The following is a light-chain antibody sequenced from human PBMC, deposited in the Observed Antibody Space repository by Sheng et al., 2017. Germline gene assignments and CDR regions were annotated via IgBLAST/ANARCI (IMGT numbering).Light chain of an antibody. J-gene: IGKJ5*01. Sequence: DIQMTQSPSSLSASVGDTVTITCRASQTISTYVNWYQQKPGKAPKLLIYGAISPQGGVPSRFSGRGSGTDFTLTINSLQPEDFAAYYCQQSYSTLLTFGQGTRLDIK. CDR3: QQSYSTLLT. CDR1: QTISTY. V-gene: IGKV1-39*01. CDR2: GAI.